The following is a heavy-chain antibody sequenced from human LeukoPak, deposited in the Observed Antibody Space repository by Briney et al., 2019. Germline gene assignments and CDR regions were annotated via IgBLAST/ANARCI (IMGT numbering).Heavy chain of an antibody. J-gene: IGHJ4*02. V-gene: IGHV3-30*18. D-gene: IGHD4-17*01. CDR2: ISYDGSNK. Sequence: GGSLRLSCVASGFTFSSYGMHWVRQAPGKGLEWVAVISYDGSNKYYADSVKGRFTISRDNSKNTLYLQMNSLRAEDTAVYYCAKALYGDGLNFDYWGQGTLVTVSS. CDR3: AKALYGDGLNFDY. CDR1: GFTFSSYG.